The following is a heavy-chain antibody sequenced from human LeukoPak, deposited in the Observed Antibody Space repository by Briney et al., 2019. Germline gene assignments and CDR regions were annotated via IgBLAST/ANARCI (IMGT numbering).Heavy chain of an antibody. V-gene: IGHV3-66*01. CDR1: GFTVSSNY. CDR3: AGRYCGGDCWNLLDAFDI. CDR2: IYSGGST. Sequence: GGSLRLSCAASGFTVSSNYMSWVRQAPGKGLEWVSVIYSGGSTYYADSVKGRFTISRDNSKNTLYLQMNSLRAEDTAVYYCAGRYCGGDCWNLLDAFDIWGQGTMVTVSS. J-gene: IGHJ3*02. D-gene: IGHD2-21*02.